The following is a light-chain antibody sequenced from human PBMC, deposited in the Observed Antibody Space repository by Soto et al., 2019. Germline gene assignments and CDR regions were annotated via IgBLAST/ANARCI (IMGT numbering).Light chain of an antibody. J-gene: IGKJ1*01. V-gene: IGKV3-20*01. CDR3: QQDGSSRWT. Sequence: VAMAQTPVTLSVSPGEGATLSCRASQRVNINLAWYQQKPGQAPRILIYGASSRAPGIPDRFSGSGSGTDFTLTISRLEPEDFAVYYCQQDGSSRWTFGQGTKVDIK. CDR1: QRVNIN. CDR2: GAS.